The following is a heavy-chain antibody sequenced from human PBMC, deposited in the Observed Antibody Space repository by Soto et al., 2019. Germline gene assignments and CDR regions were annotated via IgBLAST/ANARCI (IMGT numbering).Heavy chain of an antibody. CDR3: ASDYYYDSSAPNGWVDP. CDR2: ISAYNGNT. CDR1: GYTFTSYG. V-gene: IGHV1-18*01. J-gene: IGHJ5*02. Sequence: QVQLVQSGAEVKKPGASVKVSCKASGYTFTSYGISWVRQAPGQGLEWMGWISAYNGNTNYAQKLQGRVTMTTDTSTSSDYMELRSLRSDDKAVYYCASDYYYDSSAPNGWVDPWGQGTRVTVSS. D-gene: IGHD3-22*01.